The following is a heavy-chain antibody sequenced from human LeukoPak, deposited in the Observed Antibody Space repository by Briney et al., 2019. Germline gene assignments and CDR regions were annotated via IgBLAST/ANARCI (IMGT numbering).Heavy chain of an antibody. CDR1: GFTFSSYA. CDR2: ISGSGATI. Sequence: GGSLRLSCAASGFTFSSYAMNWVRQAPGKGLEWVSVISGSGATIDYADSVKGRFTISRDNAKNSLYLQMDSLRAEDTAVYYCARDSSAAGETYYFDYWGQGTLVTVSS. J-gene: IGHJ4*02. CDR3: ARDSSAAGETYYFDY. V-gene: IGHV3-21*01. D-gene: IGHD6-13*01.